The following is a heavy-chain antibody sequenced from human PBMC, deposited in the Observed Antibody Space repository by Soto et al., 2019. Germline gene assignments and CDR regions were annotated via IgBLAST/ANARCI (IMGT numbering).Heavy chain of an antibody. V-gene: IGHV3-21*01. CDR2: ITSGDYP. Sequence: EVQLVESGGGLVKPGGSLRLSCAASGFIFSTYNMNWVRQAPGKGLEWVSSITSGDYPYYADSVKGRFTVSRDNAQNSLYLQMDSLRAEDTAVYYCSPHTLGLTMFGGENLGQGTLVTVSS. CDR1: GFIFSTYN. J-gene: IGHJ4*02. D-gene: IGHD3-3*01. CDR3: SPHTLGLTMFGGEN.